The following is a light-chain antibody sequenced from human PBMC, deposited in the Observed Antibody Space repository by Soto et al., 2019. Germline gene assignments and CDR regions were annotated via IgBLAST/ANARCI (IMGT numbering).Light chain of an antibody. Sequence: NFMLTQPHSVSASPGKTVTISCTGSCGNIASKSVQWYQQRPGSAPSTVIYEGNQRPSGVPDRFSGSIDSSSNSASLTISGLKTEDEADYYCQSFDSSTVVFGGGTKLTVL. CDR3: QSFDSSTVV. CDR2: EGN. CDR1: CGNIASKS. V-gene: IGLV6-57*02. J-gene: IGLJ2*01.